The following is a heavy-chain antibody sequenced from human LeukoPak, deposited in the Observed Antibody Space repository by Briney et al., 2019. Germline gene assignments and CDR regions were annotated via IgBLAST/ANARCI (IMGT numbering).Heavy chain of an antibody. CDR2: IYSGGST. CDR3: AREGYCSSTSCYGVYFDY. CDR1: GFTVSSNY. Sequence: GGSLRLSCAASGFTVSSNYMSWVRQAPGKGLEWVSVIYSGGSTYYADSVKGRFTISRDNSKNTLYLQMNSLRAEDTAVYYCAREGYCSSTSCYGVYFDYWGQGTLVTVSP. D-gene: IGHD2-2*01. J-gene: IGHJ4*02. V-gene: IGHV3-53*01.